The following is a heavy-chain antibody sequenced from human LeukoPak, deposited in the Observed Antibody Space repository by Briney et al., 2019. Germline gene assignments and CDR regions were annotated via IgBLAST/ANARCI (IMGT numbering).Heavy chain of an antibody. CDR3: AKDSGSSEYYFDY. V-gene: IGHV3-30*18. J-gene: IGHJ4*02. Sequence: GRPLRLSCAASGFTFSSYGMHWVRQAPGKGLEWVAVISYDGSNKYYADSVKGRFTISRDNSKNTLYLQMNSLRAEDTVVYYCAKDSGSSEYYFDYWGQGTLVTVSS. CDR1: GFTFSSYG. D-gene: IGHD1-26*01. CDR2: ISYDGSNK.